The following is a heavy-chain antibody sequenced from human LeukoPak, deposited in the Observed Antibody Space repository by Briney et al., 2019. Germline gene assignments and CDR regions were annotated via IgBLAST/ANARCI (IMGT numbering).Heavy chain of an antibody. CDR1: GYTFTSYD. CDR2: MNPNSGNT. V-gene: IGHV1-8*02. J-gene: IGHJ6*02. Sequence: ASVKVSCKASGYTFTSYDINWVRQATGQGLEWMGWMNPNSGNTGYAQKFQGRVTMTRNTSISTAYMELSSLRSEDTAVYYCARYYCSGGSCYHFYYYYGMDVWGQGTTVTVSS. CDR3: ARYYCSGGSCYHFYYYYGMDV. D-gene: IGHD2-15*01.